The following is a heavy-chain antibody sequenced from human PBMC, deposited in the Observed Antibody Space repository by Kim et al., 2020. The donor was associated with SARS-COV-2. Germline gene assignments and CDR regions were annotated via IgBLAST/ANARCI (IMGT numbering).Heavy chain of an antibody. J-gene: IGHJ6*02. CDR2: ISSSSSYI. V-gene: IGHV3-21*01. CDR3: ARDRIYYGLGSPNAMDV. Sequence: GGSLRLSCAASGFTLSSYSMNWVRQAPGKGLEWVSSISSSSSYIYYTDSVKGRFTISRDNAKNSVYLEMNSLRAEDTAVYYCARDRIYYGLGSPNAMDVWGQGTTVTVSS. D-gene: IGHD3-10*01. CDR1: GFTLSSYS.